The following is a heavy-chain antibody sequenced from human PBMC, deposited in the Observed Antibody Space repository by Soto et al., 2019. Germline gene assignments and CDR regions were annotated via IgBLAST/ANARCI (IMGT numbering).Heavy chain of an antibody. Sequence: GSLRLSCAASGFTFSSYWMHWVRQAPGKGLVWVSRINTDGKSTSYADSVKGRFTISRDNAKNTLYMQMNSLRAEDTAVYYCARDRVTNNWFDPWGQGTLVTVSS. CDR2: INTDGKST. D-gene: IGHD4-17*01. CDR3: ARDRVTNNWFDP. CDR1: GFTFSSYW. V-gene: IGHV3-74*01. J-gene: IGHJ5*02.